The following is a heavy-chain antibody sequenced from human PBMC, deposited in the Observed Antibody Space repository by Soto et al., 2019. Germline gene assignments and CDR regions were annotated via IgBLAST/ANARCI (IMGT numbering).Heavy chain of an antibody. CDR3: ARDLWGYCGTDCYPLDV. D-gene: IGHD2-21*02. Sequence: QVQLQESGPGRVKPSETLSLTCTVSGGSMSSYYWSWIRQTPGKGLEWIGYMYNTGSTLYNPSLKSRVTISVDTSKNQFSLKLNAVTAADTAVYYCARDLWGYCGTDCYPLDVWGQGTTVTVSS. J-gene: IGHJ6*02. CDR2: MYNTGST. CDR1: GGSMSSYY. V-gene: IGHV4-59*01.